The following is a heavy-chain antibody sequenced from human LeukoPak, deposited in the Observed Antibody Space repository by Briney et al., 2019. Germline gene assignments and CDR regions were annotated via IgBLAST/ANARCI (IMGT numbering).Heavy chain of an antibody. CDR2: ISRNGGST. CDR1: GFTFNSYP. J-gene: IGHJ3*02. D-gene: IGHD4/OR15-4a*01. V-gene: IGHV3-64D*06. CDR3: VKESGFMVAPNSAFDI. Sequence: PGGSLRLSCSASGFTFNSYPVHWVRQAPGKGLEYVSGISRNGGSTYYADSVKGRFTISRDNSKNTLYLQMSSLRAEDTAVYYCVKESGFMVAPNSAFDIWSQGTMVTVSS.